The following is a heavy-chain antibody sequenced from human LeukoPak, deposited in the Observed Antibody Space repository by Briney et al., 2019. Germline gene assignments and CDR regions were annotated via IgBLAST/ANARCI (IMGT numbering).Heavy chain of an antibody. Sequence: GASVKVSCKASGYTFTSYDINWVRQATGQGLEWMGWMNPNSGNTGYAQKFQGRVTITRNTSISTAYMELSSLRSEDTAVYYCASSRSWYAQYYFDYWGQGTLVTVSS. J-gene: IGHJ4*02. CDR1: GYTFTSYD. CDR3: ASSRSWYAQYYFDY. D-gene: IGHD6-13*01. V-gene: IGHV1-8*03. CDR2: MNPNSGNT.